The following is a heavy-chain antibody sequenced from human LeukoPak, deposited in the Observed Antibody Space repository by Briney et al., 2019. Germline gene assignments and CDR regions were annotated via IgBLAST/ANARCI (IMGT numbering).Heavy chain of an antibody. Sequence: PGGSLRLSRAASEFTFTIYGMHWVRQAPAKGLEWVAFIYSAGSNIHYADSVKGRFTISRDNSKNTRYLQMNSLRADDTAVYYCARRGGIHLEYFDYWGQGTLVTVSS. D-gene: IGHD3-16*01. J-gene: IGHJ4*02. CDR1: EFTFTIYG. V-gene: IGHV3-33*01. CDR3: ARRGGIHLEYFDY. CDR2: IYSAGSNI.